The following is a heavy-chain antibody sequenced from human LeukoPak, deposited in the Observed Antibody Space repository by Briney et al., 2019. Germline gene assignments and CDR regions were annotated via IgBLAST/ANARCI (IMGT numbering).Heavy chain of an antibody. CDR3: ASPLWFGELLFES. CDR1: GFTFSSYA. J-gene: IGHJ4*02. V-gene: IGHV3-30-3*01. Sequence: GRSLRLSCAASGFTFSSYAMHWVRQAPGKGLEWEAVISYDGSNKYYADSVKGRFTISRDNSKNTLYLQMNSLRAEDTAVYYCASPLWFGELLFESWGQGTLVTVSS. CDR2: ISYDGSNK. D-gene: IGHD3-10*01.